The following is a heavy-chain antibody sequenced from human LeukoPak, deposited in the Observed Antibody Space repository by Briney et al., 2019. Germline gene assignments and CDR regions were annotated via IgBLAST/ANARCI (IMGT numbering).Heavy chain of an antibody. V-gene: IGHV4-39*01. D-gene: IGHD1-20*01. J-gene: IGHJ5*02. CDR3: ARHSNCNGGVDWFDP. CDR2: IYYSGST. CDR1: GGSISSSSYY. Sequence: SETLSLTCTVSGGSISSSSYYWGWIRQPPGKGLGWIGSIYYSGSTYYNPSLKSRVTISVDTSKNQFSLKLNSVTAADTAVYYCARHSNCNGGVDWFDPWVQGTQVTVSS.